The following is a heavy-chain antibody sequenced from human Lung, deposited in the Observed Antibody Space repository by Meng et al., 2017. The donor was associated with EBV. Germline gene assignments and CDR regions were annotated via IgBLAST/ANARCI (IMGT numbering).Heavy chain of an antibody. CDR1: GGSIGTSGYY. D-gene: IGHD6-19*01. CDR3: VRSSGWVRTGFDP. CDR2: IGHSGIT. J-gene: IGHJ5*02. Sequence: QPRLQGSGPGLWKPSEALSLTCSFSGGSIGTSGYYWGWIRQPPGKGLEWIGSIGHSGITYYTPSLKSRVTVSIDTSKSQFSLKLTSVTAADTAVYYCVRSSGWVRTGFDPWGQGTLVTVSS. V-gene: IGHV4-39*01.